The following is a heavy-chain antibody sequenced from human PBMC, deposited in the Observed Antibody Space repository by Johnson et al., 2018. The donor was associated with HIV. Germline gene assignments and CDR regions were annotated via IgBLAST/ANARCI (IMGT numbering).Heavy chain of an antibody. CDR2: IYSGGTT. CDR1: GFTVSNNY. Sequence: EVQLVESGGGLVQPGGSLRLSCAASGFTVSNNYMNWVRQAPGKGLEWVSVIYSGGTTYYADSVRGRFTLSSDNSKNTVYLQMNSLRAEDTAVYYCARDRPSGWPDAFDIWGQGTMVTVSS. J-gene: IGHJ3*02. CDR3: ARDRPSGWPDAFDI. D-gene: IGHD6-19*01. V-gene: IGHV3-66*02.